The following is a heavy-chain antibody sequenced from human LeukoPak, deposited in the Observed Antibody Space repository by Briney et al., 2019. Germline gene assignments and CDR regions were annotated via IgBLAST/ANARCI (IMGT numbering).Heavy chain of an antibody. Sequence: PSETLSLTCTVSGGSISSYYWSWIRQPPGKGLEWIGYIYYSGSTNYNPSLKSRVTISVDTSKNQFSLKLSSVTAADTAVYYCARWSPRGADRRYFDLWGRGTLVTVSS. CDR1: GGSISSYY. D-gene: IGHD6-6*01. V-gene: IGHV4-59*01. CDR3: ARWSPRGADRRYFDL. J-gene: IGHJ2*01. CDR2: IYYSGST.